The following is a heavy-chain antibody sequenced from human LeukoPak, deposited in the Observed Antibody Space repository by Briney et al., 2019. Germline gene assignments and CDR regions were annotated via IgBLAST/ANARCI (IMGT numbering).Heavy chain of an antibody. J-gene: IGHJ6*03. CDR3: ARSGEPALYGNAGDYYYMDV. Sequence: ASVKVSCKASGYTFSSNYMHWVRQAPGQGLEWMGIINPSGGSTSYAQKFQGRVTMTKDTSTSTVYMELSSLRSEDTAVYYCARSGEPALYGNAGDYYYMDVWGKGTTVTISS. V-gene: IGHV1-46*01. D-gene: IGHD4-11*01. CDR2: INPSGGST. CDR1: GYTFSSNY.